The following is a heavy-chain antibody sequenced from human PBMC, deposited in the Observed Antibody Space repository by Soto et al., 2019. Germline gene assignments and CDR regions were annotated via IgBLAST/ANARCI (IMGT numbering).Heavy chain of an antibody. Sequence: SETLSLTCAVSGGSFTSNNWWTLVRQPPGQGLEWIGEIYRTGSTNYNPSLKSRVTISLDKSENQFSLKVTSLTAADTAVYYCASRDPGTSVDYWGQGTLVPVSS. V-gene: IGHV4-4*02. CDR2: IYRTGST. CDR1: GGSFTSNNW. CDR3: ASRDPGTSVDY. D-gene: IGHD1-7*01. J-gene: IGHJ4*02.